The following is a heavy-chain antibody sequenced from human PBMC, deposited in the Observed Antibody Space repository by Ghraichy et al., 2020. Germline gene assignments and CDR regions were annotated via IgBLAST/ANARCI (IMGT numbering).Heavy chain of an antibody. D-gene: IGHD3-22*01. CDR1: GFTFSSYA. J-gene: IGHJ4*02. Sequence: LSLTCAASGFTFSSYAMSWVRQAPGKGLEWVSAISGSGGSTYYADSVKGRFTISRDNSKNTLYLQMNSLRAEDTAVYYCAKDAPRPYDSSGETFDYWGQGTLVTVSS. V-gene: IGHV3-23*01. CDR2: ISGSGGST. CDR3: AKDAPRPYDSSGETFDY.